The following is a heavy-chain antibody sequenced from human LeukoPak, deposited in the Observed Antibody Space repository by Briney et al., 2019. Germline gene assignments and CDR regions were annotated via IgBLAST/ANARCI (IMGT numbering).Heavy chain of an antibody. D-gene: IGHD1-26*01. J-gene: IGHJ4*02. CDR1: GFTFSSYG. V-gene: IGHV3-30*02. Sequence: AGGSLRLSCAASGFTFSSYGMHWVRQAPGKGLEWVAFIRYDGSNKYYADSVKGRFTISRDNSKNTLYLQMNSLRAEDTAVYYCARERREQLLPPYTRLVTYFDYWGQGTLVTVSS. CDR3: ARERREQLLPPYTRLVTYFDY. CDR2: IRYDGSNK.